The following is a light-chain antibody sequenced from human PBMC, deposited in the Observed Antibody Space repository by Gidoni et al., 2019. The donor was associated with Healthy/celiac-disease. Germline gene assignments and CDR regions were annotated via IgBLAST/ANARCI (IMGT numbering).Light chain of an antibody. CDR1: SGSIASND. J-gene: IGLJ3*02. Sequence: NFMLTQPHPVSESPGKTVTISCTGTSGSIASNDVQWYQQRPGSAPTTVIYEDNQRPSGVPDRFSGSIDSSSNSASLTISGLKTEDEADYYCQSYDSSSHWVFGGGTKLTVL. V-gene: IGLV6-57*02. CDR2: EDN. CDR3: QSYDSSSHWV.